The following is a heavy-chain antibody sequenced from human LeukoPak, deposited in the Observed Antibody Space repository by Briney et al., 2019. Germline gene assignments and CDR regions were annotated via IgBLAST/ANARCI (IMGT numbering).Heavy chain of an antibody. J-gene: IGHJ4*02. CDR1: GGSMHNYH. V-gene: IGHV4-4*08. CDR2: ILNTGNT. Sequence: PSETLSLICTVSGGSMHNYHWSWLRQPPGKGLEWLGFILNTGNTNLNPSLNSRVTISLDTSKNQFSLKMNSVTTADTAIYYCATDSGYYQWDHWGQGTLVTVSS. CDR3: ATDSGYYQWDH. D-gene: IGHD5-12*01.